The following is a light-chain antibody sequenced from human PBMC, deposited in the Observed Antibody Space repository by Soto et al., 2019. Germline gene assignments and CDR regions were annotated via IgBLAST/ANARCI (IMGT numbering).Light chain of an antibody. CDR1: QSVSSY. Sequence: EIVLTQSPATLSLSPGERATLSCRASQSVSSYLAWYQQKAGQPPRLLIYDASNRATGIPARFSCSGSGTDFTLTISRLETEDFAVYYCQERSNWPLVTFGPGTRVDV. J-gene: IGKJ3*01. CDR3: QERSNWPLVT. V-gene: IGKV3-11*01. CDR2: DAS.